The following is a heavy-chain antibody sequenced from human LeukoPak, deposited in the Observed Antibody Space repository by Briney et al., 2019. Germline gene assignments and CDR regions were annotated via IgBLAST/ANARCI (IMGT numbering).Heavy chain of an antibody. D-gene: IGHD1-26*01. CDR2: INPNSGGT. V-gene: IGHV1-2*02. Sequence: ASVRVSCKASGYTFTGDYIHWVRQAPGQGLEWMGWINPNSGGTVYAQKFQGRVTITRDTSASTAYMELSSLRSEDTAVYYCAREVGASSHFDYWGQGTLVTVSS. J-gene: IGHJ4*02. CDR3: AREVGASSHFDY. CDR1: GYTFTGDY.